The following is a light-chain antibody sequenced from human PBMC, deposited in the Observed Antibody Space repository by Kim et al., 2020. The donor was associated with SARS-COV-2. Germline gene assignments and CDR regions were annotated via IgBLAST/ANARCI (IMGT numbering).Light chain of an antibody. Sequence: SLRASVKLTCTRHSGHIGNAITWHQRQPGKGPRYLMKVHNDGSHGKGDGIPDGVSGSSSGAERSVTISSLQPVNEANYYSQTWGVFGGGTKLTVL. V-gene: IGLV4-69*01. J-gene: IGLJ3*02. CDR1: SGHIGNA. CDR2: VHNDGSH. CDR3: QTWGV.